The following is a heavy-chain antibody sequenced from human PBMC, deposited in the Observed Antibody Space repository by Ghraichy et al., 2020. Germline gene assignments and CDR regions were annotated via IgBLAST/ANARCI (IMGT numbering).Heavy chain of an antibody. D-gene: IGHD3-16*01. CDR1: GFTFITYW. CDR2: IKQGGSEK. Sequence: LSLTCSASGFTFITYWMNWFRQAPWKGLAWLANIKQGGSEKYYADSVKGRFTISRDNAKNSLYLQMNSLRAEDTAVYYCARAVHGLGANYFDYWGQGTLVTVSS. CDR3: ARAVHGLGANYFDY. V-gene: IGHV3-7*01. J-gene: IGHJ4*02.